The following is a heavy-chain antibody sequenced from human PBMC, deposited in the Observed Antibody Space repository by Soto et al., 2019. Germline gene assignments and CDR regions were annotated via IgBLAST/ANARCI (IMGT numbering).Heavy chain of an antibody. Sequence: GGSLRLSCAASGFTFSSYSMNWVRQAPGKGLEWVSYISSSSSTIYYADSVKGRFTISRDNAKNSLYLQMNSLRDEDAAVYYCARDQTDYYYYGMDVWGQGTTVTVSS. CDR3: ARDQTDYYYYGMDV. CDR2: ISSSSSTI. J-gene: IGHJ6*02. V-gene: IGHV3-48*02. CDR1: GFTFSSYS.